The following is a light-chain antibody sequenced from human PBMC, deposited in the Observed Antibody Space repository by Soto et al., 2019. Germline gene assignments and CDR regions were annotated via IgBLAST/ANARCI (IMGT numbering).Light chain of an antibody. CDR1: QYIGTS. J-gene: IGKJ1*01. Sequence: DIRITQSPASFSASLLERFTITCRASQYIGTSLAWYQQRPGEAPKLRIYGAYRLHVGVPSRFTASGSGTDFTLTITSLQPEDFGIYFCQQTHDLPRTFGLGTKVDIK. CDR3: QQTHDLPRT. V-gene: IGKV1-12*01. CDR2: GAY.